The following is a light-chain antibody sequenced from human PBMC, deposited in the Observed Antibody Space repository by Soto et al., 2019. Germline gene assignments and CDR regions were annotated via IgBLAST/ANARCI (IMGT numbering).Light chain of an antibody. CDR3: QEYMSSSWT. J-gene: IGKJ1*01. Sequence: DIQMTQSPSTPSASVGDRVSITCRASQSISSWLAWYQQKPEKAPKLLIYKASSLESGVPSRFSGSGSGTEFTLTISSLQPDDFAIYYCQEYMSSSWTFGQGTKVDIK. CDR1: QSISSW. CDR2: KAS. V-gene: IGKV1-5*03.